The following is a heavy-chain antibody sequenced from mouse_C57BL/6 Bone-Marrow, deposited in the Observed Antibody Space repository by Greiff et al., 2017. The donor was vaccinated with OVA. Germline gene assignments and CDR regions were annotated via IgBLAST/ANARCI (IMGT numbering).Heavy chain of an antibody. CDR2: IYPGSGST. Sequence: VQLQQPGAELVKPGASVKMSCKASGYTFTSYWITWVKQRPGQGLEWIGDIYPGSGSTNYNEKFKSKATLTVDTSSSTAYMQLSSLTSEDSAVYYCVSYYYGSSHYWYFDVWGTGTTVTVSS. CDR3: VSYYYGSSHYWYFDV. V-gene: IGHV1-55*01. D-gene: IGHD1-1*01. CDR1: GYTFTSYW. J-gene: IGHJ1*03.